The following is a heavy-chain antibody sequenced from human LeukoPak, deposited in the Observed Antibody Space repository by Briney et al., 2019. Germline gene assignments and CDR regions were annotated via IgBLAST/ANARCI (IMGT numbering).Heavy chain of an antibody. V-gene: IGHV3-30*18. CDR2: ISYDGSNK. Sequence: GGSLRLSCAASGFTFSSYGMHWVRRAPGKGLEWVAVISYDGSNKYYVDSVKGRFTISRDNSKNTLYLQMNSLRAEDTAVYYCAKEDRFGEAGRYNGFDPWGQGTMVTVSS. D-gene: IGHD3-10*01. CDR3: AKEDRFGEAGRYNGFDP. CDR1: GFTFSSYG. J-gene: IGHJ5*02.